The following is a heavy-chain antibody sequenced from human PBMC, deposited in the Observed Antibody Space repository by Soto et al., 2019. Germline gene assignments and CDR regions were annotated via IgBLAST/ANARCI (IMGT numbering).Heavy chain of an antibody. D-gene: IGHD2-2*01. CDR2: IYYSGST. J-gene: IGHJ6*02. CDR1: GGPISSYY. V-gene: IGHV4-59*01. CDR3: ARDNSSTSPEGYYYYYYGMDV. Sequence: PSETLSLTCTVSGGPISSYYWSWIRQPPGKGLEWIGYIYYSGSTNYNPSLKSRVTISVDTSKNQFSLKLSSVTAADTAVYYCARDNSSTSPEGYYYYYYGMDVWGQGTTVTVSS.